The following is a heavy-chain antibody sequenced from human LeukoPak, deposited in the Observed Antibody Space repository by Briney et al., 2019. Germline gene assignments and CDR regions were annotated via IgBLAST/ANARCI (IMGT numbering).Heavy chain of an antibody. CDR2: IIPIFGTA. CDR3: ARISVGAGENWFDP. V-gene: IGHV1-69*05. J-gene: IGHJ5*02. Sequence: SVKGSCKASGGTFSSYAISWVRQAPGQGLEWMGGIIPIFGTANYAQKFQGRVTITTDGSTSTAYMELSSLRSEDTAVYYCARISVGAGENWFDPWGQGTLVTVSS. D-gene: IGHD1-26*01. CDR1: GGTFSSYA.